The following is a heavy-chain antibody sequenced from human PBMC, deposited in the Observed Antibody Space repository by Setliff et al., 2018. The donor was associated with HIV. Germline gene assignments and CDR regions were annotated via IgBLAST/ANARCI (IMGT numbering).Heavy chain of an antibody. CDR2: ISYSGTT. D-gene: IGHD6-13*01. J-gene: IGHJ5*02. CDR3: ARGDHRIIAAAGSGWFDP. Sequence: TSETLSLTCSVSGGSISTRSPYYWGWIRQPPGKGLEWIGSISYSGTTYYNPSLKSRVTISVDTSNNQFFLKLTSVTAADTAAYYCARGDHRIIAAAGSGWFDPWGQGTLVTVSS. CDR1: GGSISTRSPYY. V-gene: IGHV4-39*01.